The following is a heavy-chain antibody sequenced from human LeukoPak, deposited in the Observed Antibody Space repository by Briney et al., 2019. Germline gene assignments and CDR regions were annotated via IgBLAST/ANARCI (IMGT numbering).Heavy chain of an antibody. J-gene: IGHJ4*02. Sequence: ASVKVSCKVSGYTLTELSMHWVRQAPGKGLEWMGGFDPEDGETIYAQKFQGRVTMTEDTSTDTAYMELSSLRSEDTAVYYCATVSPDPNNIVVYYFDYWGQGTLVTVSS. CDR2: FDPEDGET. V-gene: IGHV1-24*01. CDR1: GYTLTELS. CDR3: ATVSPDPNNIVVYYFDY. D-gene: IGHD5-12*01.